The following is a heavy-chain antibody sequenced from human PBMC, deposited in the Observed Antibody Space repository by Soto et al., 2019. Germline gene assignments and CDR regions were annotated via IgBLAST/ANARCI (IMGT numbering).Heavy chain of an antibody. CDR1: GFTFSSYT. D-gene: IGHD2-2*01. CDR2: ISGTSTYI. J-gene: IGHJ4*02. V-gene: IGHV3-21*01. CDR3: ARVIIVRRGYFDF. Sequence: EVQLVESGGGLVKPGGSLRLSCAGSGFTFSSYTMNWVRQAPGKGLEWVASISGTSTYIHYADSVKGRFTISRDNAKESLYLQMNSLRAEDTAVYYCARVIIVRRGYFDFWGQGTLVTVSS.